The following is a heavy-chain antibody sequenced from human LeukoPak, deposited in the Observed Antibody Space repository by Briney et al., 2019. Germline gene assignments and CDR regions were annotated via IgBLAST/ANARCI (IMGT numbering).Heavy chain of an antibody. Sequence: SETLSLTCTVSGGSISSGSYYWSWIRQPPGKGLEWIGEINHSGSTNYNPSLKSRVTISVDTSKNQFSLKLSSVTAADTAVYYCARLQMVRRSWYYYYMDVWGKGTTVTISS. CDR1: GGSISSGSYY. CDR3: ARLQMVRRSWYYYYMDV. CDR2: INHSGST. D-gene: IGHD3-10*01. J-gene: IGHJ6*03. V-gene: IGHV4-39*07.